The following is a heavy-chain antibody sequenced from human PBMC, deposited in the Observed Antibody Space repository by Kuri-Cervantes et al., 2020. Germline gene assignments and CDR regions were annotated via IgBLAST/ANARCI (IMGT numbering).Heavy chain of an antibody. D-gene: IGHD6-13*01. Sequence: SVKVSCKASGGTFSSYAISWVRQAPGQGLEWMGGIIPIFGTANYAQKFQGRVTITADESTSTAYMELSSLRSEDTAVYYCATQISSSSWYGSGWTNWFDPWGQGTLVTVSS. CDR3: ATQISSSSWYGSGWTNWFDP. CDR1: GGTFSSYA. J-gene: IGHJ5*02. V-gene: IGHV1-69*13. CDR2: IIPIFGTA.